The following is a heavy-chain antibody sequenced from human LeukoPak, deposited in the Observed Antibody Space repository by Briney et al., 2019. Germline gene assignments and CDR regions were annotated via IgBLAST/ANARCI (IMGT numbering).Heavy chain of an antibody. J-gene: IGHJ6*03. V-gene: IGHV3-21*06. CDR2: ISGGYSYI. Sequence: GGSLRLSCSVSGFTFTNYYLNWVRQAPGKGLEWVSSISGGYSYINYAASVKGRFTISRDSAKNSLFLQMDSLRAEDTAVYYCARAFGGYDSQHFYYYMDVWGKGTTVTVSS. CDR3: ARAFGGYDSQHFYYYMDV. CDR1: GFTFTNYY. D-gene: IGHD5-12*01.